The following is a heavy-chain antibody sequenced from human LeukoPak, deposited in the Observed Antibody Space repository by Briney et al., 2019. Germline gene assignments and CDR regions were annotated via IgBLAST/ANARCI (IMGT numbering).Heavy chain of an antibody. V-gene: IGHV1-2*02. D-gene: IGHD3-22*01. CDR2: IXPNSGGT. J-gene: IGHJ5*02. Sequence: XXWIXPNSGGTNYAQKFQGRVTMTRDTSISTAYMELSRLRSDDTAVYYCARDGPHNYYDSSGYSFDPWGQGTLVTVSS. CDR3: ARDGPHNYYDSSGYSFDP.